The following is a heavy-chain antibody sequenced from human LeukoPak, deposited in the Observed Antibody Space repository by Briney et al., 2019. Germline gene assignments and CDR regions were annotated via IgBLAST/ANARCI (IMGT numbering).Heavy chain of an antibody. D-gene: IGHD2-15*01. CDR1: GFAFNICS. J-gene: IGHJ3*02. Sequence: GGSLRLSCAASGFAFNICSMNWVRQAPGEGLEWVANINRDGSEKNHVDSVKGRFIISRDNAKNSLYLQMDSLRAEDTAVYYCARDRTYCSGGRCYDLFDIWGQGTMVTVSS. CDR3: ARDRTYCSGGRCYDLFDI. CDR2: INRDGSEK. V-gene: IGHV3-7*01.